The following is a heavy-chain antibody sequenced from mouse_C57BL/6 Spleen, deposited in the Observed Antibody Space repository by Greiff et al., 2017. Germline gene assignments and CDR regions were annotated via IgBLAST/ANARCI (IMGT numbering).Heavy chain of an antibody. D-gene: IGHD2-4*01. CDR1: GYTFTSYG. J-gene: IGHJ2*01. CDR2: IYPRSGNT. V-gene: IGHV1-81*01. Sequence: VQLVESGAELARPGASVKLSCKASGYTFTSYGISWVKQRTGQGLEWIGEIYPRSGNTYYNEKFKGKATLTADKSSSTAYLELRSLTSEDSAVYFCARGYDYDGEYYFDYWGQGTTLTVSS. CDR3: ARGYDYDGEYYFDY.